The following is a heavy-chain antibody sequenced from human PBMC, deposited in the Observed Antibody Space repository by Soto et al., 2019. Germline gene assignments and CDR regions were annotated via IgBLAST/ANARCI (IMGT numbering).Heavy chain of an antibody. CDR3: ARIHDYGEHRGWYFDL. CDR2: IYYSGST. V-gene: IGHV4-31*03. CDR1: GGSISSGGYY. Sequence: QVQLQESGPGLVKPSQTLSLTCTVSGGSISSGGYYWSWIRQHPGKGLEWTGYIYYSGSTYYNPSLKRRVTISEVTSKNKFSLKLSSVTAADTAVYCCARIHDYGEHRGWYFDLWGRGTLVTVSS. D-gene: IGHD4-17*01. J-gene: IGHJ2*01.